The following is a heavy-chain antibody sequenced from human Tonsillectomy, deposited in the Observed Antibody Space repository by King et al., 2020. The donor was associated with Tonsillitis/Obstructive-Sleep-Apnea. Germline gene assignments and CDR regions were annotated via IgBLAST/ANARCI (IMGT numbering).Heavy chain of an antibody. Sequence: QLVQSGAEVKKPGASVKVSCKASGYTFTKYAMHWVRQAPGHSLEWLGWINAGTGNTKYSQNFQGRVAITRDTSASTAYMELSSLRSEDTAIYYCARDRNYFDFWGQGTLVTVSS. CDR2: INAGTGNT. CDR3: ARDRNYFDF. V-gene: IGHV1-3*01. CDR1: GYTFTKYA. J-gene: IGHJ4*02.